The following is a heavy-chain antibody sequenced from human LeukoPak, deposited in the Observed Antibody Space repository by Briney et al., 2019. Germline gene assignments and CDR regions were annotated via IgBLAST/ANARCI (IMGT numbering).Heavy chain of an antibody. V-gene: IGHV3-23*01. CDR1: GFTFSSYV. CDR2: ISGGGGST. Sequence: GGSLRLSCAASGFTFSSYVMNWVRQAPGKGLERVAAISGGGGSTYYADSVKGRFTISRDNSKNTLFLQMNSLRAEDTAVYYCAKRRLTGYYSPHFDYWGHGTLVTVSS. CDR3: AKRRLTGYYSPHFDY. J-gene: IGHJ4*01. D-gene: IGHD3-9*01.